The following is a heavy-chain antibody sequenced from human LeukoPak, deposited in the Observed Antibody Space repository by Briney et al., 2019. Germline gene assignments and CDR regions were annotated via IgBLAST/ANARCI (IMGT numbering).Heavy chain of an antibody. V-gene: IGHV3-23*01. J-gene: IGHJ4*02. Sequence: GESLRLSCVGSGFTFRSHAMSWVRQAPEKGLEFVSGIYENGGTTYYADSVKGRFSISRDNSKNTLYLQMDSLRGEDTAVYYCAKDFRIGYSAHFDYWGQGALVTVSS. D-gene: IGHD2-21*01. CDR1: GFTFRSHA. CDR3: AKDFRIGYSAHFDY. CDR2: IYENGGTT.